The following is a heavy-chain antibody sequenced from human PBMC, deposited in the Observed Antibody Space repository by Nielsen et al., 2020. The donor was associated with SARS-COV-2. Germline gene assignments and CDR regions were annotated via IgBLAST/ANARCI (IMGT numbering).Heavy chain of an antibody. J-gene: IGHJ6*03. V-gene: IGHV3-33*01. CDR1: GFSFSRYA. D-gene: IGHD3-3*01. Sequence: GESLKISCAASGFSFSRYAMHWVRQAPGKGLEWVASLWYDGSNEYYGESLKGRVTISRDTPNNMLYLQMKSLRDEDTAVYYCAREALLRFLEWPNMDVWGKGTTVTVSS. CDR3: AREALLRFLEWPNMDV. CDR2: LWYDGSNE.